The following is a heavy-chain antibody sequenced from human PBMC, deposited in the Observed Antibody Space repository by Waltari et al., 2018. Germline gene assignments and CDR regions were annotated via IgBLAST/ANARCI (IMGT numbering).Heavy chain of an antibody. Sequence: EVQLVESGGGLVKPGGSLRLSCAASGFTFSSYSMNWVRQAPGKGLEWVSGISWNSGSIGYADSVKGRFTISRDNAKNSLYLQMNSLRAEDMALYYCAKDINSLGVRVFDYWGQGTLVTVSS. V-gene: IGHV3-9*03. CDR1: GFTFSSYS. J-gene: IGHJ4*02. CDR2: ISWNSGSI. D-gene: IGHD3-16*01. CDR3: AKDINSLGVRVFDY.